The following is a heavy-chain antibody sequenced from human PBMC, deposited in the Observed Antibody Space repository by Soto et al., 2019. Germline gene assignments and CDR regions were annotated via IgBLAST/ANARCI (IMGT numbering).Heavy chain of an antibody. CDR2: VYHTGAT. Sequence: ETLSLTCTVSGASISSSYWSWIRQSPERGLEWIAYVYHTGATNYNPSLKSRVTISLDTSKGQFSLNLTSLTTADTAVYFCARGGNRYSNVASGVGGFDYWGQGSLVTVSS. V-gene: IGHV4-59*01. CDR3: ARGGNRYSNVASGVGGFDY. D-gene: IGHD5-12*01. CDR1: GASISSSY. J-gene: IGHJ4*02.